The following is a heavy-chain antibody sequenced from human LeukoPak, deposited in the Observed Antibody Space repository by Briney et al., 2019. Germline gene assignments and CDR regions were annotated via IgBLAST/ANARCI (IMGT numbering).Heavy chain of an antibody. CDR2: IYYSGST. CDR1: GGSIINNY. CDR3: ARHEKSSGWYYDY. Sequence: PSETRYLTCTISGGSIINNYWSGVRQTPGKGLDWIGYIYYSGSTNYNPSLKSRVTISVDTSRNQFSLKLSSVTAADTAVYYCARHEKSSGWYYDYWGQGTLVTVSS. J-gene: IGHJ4*02. D-gene: IGHD6-19*01. V-gene: IGHV4-59*08.